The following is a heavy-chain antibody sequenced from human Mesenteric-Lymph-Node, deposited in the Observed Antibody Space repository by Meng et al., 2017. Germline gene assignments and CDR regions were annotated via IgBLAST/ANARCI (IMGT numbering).Heavy chain of an antibody. V-gene: IGHV4-4*02. CDR3: TTLYGDSIS. D-gene: IGHD4-17*01. Sequence: QVRWKVSGHGLLMRSWSLSRTCDVSGGRVRNDQGWSWVRQAPGKGLEWIGEIYHSGRTNYNPSVKSRVSMSVDKSQNHFSLRLSSVTAADTAVYYCTTLYGDSISWGQGTLVTVSS. CDR2: IYHSGRT. J-gene: IGHJ4*02. CDR1: GGRVRNDQG.